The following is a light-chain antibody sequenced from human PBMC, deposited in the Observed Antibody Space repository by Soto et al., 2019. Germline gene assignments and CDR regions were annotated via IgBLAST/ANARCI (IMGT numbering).Light chain of an antibody. V-gene: IGLV1-47*01. CDR1: SSNIGSNY. CDR3: EAWDDNLSAFYV. Sequence: QSVLTQPPSSSVTPGQRVTISCSGSSSNIGSNYVYWYQQLPGTAPKLLIYRNNQRPSGVPDRFSGSKSGTSASLAISGLRSEDEADYYCEAWDDNLSAFYVFGPGTKVTVL. J-gene: IGLJ1*01. CDR2: RNN.